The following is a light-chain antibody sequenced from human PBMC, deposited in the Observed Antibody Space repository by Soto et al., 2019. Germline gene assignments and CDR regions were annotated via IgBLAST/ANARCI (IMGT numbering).Light chain of an antibody. Sequence: EIVLTQSPGTLSLSPGERATLSRRASQSVSSSYLAWYQQKPGQAPRLLIYGASSRATGIPDRFSGSGSGTDFTLTISRLEPEDFAVYYCQQYGSSPQTFGQGTQVDIX. CDR2: GAS. CDR3: QQYGSSPQT. CDR1: QSVSSSY. J-gene: IGKJ1*01. V-gene: IGKV3-20*01.